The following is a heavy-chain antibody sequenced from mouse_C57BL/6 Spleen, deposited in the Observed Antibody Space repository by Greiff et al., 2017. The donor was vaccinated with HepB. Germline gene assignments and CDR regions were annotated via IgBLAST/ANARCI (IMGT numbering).Heavy chain of an antibody. CDR2: IRNKANGYTT. V-gene: IGHV7-3*01. J-gene: IGHJ2*01. Sequence: EVQLVESGGGLVQPKGSLKLSCAASGFSFNTYAMNWVRQPPGKALEWLGFIRNKANGYTTEYSASVKGRFTISRDNSQSILYLQMNALRAEDSATYYCARYRLGRVYFDYWGQGTTLTVSS. D-gene: IGHD4-1*01. CDR3: ARYRLGRVYFDY. CDR1: GFSFNTYA.